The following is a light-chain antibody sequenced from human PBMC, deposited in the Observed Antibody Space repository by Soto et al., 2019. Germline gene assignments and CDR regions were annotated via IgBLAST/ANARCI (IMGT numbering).Light chain of an antibody. V-gene: IGLV2-14*01. CDR1: NNDIGIYKY. CDR2: EVN. Sequence: QSALTQPASVSGSPGQSITISCTGTNNDIGIYKYVSWYQQHPGKAPKLMIYEVNNRPSGVSNRFSGSKSGNTASLTISGLQAYDEADYYCSSYTSGRPLYAFGTGTKLTVL. J-gene: IGLJ1*01. CDR3: SSYTSGRPLYA.